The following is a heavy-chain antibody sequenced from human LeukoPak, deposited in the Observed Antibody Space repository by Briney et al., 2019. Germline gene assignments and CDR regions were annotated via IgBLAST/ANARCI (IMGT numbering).Heavy chain of an antibody. CDR1: GGSLSSSSYY. CDR3: ARTAVSVGFDY. CDR2: IYYSGST. Sequence: SETLSLACTVSGGSLSSSSYYWDWIRQPPGKGLEWIGSIYYSGSTYYNPSLKSRGTISVDTSKNQFSLKLRSVTAADTAVYYCARTAVSVGFDYWGQGTLVTVSS. D-gene: IGHD1-26*01. V-gene: IGHV4-39*01. J-gene: IGHJ4*02.